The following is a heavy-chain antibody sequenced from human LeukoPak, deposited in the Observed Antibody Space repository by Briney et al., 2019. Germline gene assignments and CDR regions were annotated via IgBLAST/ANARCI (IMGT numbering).Heavy chain of an antibody. D-gene: IGHD3-3*01. CDR3: ALGGYYDFWSGLDY. Sequence: GGSLRLSCAASGFTFSSYAMSWVRQAPGKGLEWVSAISGSGGSTYYADSVKGRFTISRDNAKNSLYLQMNSLRDEDTAVYYCALGGYYDFWSGLDYWGQGTLVTVSS. CDR2: ISGSGGST. CDR1: GFTFSSYA. J-gene: IGHJ4*02. V-gene: IGHV3-23*01.